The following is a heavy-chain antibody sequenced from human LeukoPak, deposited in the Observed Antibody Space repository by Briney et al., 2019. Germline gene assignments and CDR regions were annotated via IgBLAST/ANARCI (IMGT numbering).Heavy chain of an antibody. D-gene: IGHD4-17*01. Sequence: SETLSLTCSVSGGSISDYYWSWIRQPAGRGLEWVGRIYSSGSTNYNPSFKSRVTMSVDTSKNQFSLNLTSVTAADTAMYYCARDSNGDRAFDMWGQGTMVTVSP. J-gene: IGHJ3*02. CDR3: ARDSNGDRAFDM. V-gene: IGHV4-4*07. CDR2: IYSSGST. CDR1: GGSISDYY.